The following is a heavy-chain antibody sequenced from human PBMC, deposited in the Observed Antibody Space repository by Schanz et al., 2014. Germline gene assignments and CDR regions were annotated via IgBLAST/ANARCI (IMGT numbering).Heavy chain of an antibody. Sequence: EVQLLESGGGLVQPGGSLRLSCAASGFTFSTDAMSWVRQAPGKGLEWLSVISASGGNTYYADAVRGRFTISRDNSKTTVYLQMNSLRAEDTAVYYCAKDAENTAMITDYFDYWGQGTLVTVSS. J-gene: IGHJ4*02. CDR1: GFTFSTDA. CDR3: AKDAENTAMITDYFDY. CDR2: ISASGGNT. D-gene: IGHD5-18*01. V-gene: IGHV3-23*01.